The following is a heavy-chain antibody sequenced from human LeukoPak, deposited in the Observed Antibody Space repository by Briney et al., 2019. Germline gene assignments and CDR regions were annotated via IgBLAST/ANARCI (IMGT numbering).Heavy chain of an antibody. CDR1: GFTFSSYG. Sequence: PGGSLRLSCAASGFTFSSYGMHWVRQAPGKGLEWVAVIWYDGSNKYYANSVKGRFTISRDNSKNTLYLQMNSLRAEDTAVYYCARVSSGGEYFDYWGQGTLVTVSS. CDR3: ARVSSGGEYFDY. CDR2: IWYDGSNK. V-gene: IGHV3-33*01. D-gene: IGHD3-16*01. J-gene: IGHJ4*02.